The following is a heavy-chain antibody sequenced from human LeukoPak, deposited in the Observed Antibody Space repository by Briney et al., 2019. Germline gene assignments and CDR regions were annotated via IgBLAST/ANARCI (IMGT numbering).Heavy chain of an antibody. J-gene: IGHJ5*02. CDR3: ARDYDVLTAYPPTQLFDP. D-gene: IGHD3-9*01. Sequence: SETLSLTCTVSGGSISSYYWSWIRQPPGKGLEWIGYIYYSGSTNYNPSLKSRITISVDTSKNQFSLKLNSVTAADTAVYYCARDYDVLTAYPPTQLFDPWGQGTLVTVSS. V-gene: IGHV4-59*12. CDR2: IYYSGST. CDR1: GGSISSYY.